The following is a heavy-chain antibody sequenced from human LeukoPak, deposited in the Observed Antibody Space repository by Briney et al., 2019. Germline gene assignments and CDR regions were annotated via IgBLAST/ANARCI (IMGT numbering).Heavy chain of an antibody. J-gene: IGHJ5*02. CDR2: ISSSSSTI. CDR3: ARDRAARLAIERNWFDP. CDR1: GFTFSSYS. Sequence: PGGSLRLPCAASGFTFSSYSMNWVRQAPGKGLEWVSYISSSSSTIYYADSVKGRFTISRDNAKNSLYLQMNSLRDEDTAVYYCARDRAARLAIERNWFDPWGQGTLVTVSS. D-gene: IGHD6-6*01. V-gene: IGHV3-48*02.